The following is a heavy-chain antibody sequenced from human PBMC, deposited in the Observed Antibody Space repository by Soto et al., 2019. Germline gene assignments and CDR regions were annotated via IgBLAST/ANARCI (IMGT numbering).Heavy chain of an antibody. CDR2: ISGRGGNT. D-gene: IGHD3-16*02. CDR3: AREGGSYRWGSFDY. Sequence: EVQLLESGGGLVQPGGSLRLSCAASGFTFSSYAMSWVRQAPGKGLEWVSAISGRGGNTYYADSVKGRFTISRDNSKSTLSLQMYGLRAEDRAVYYCAREGGSYRWGSFDYWGQGTLVTVSS. J-gene: IGHJ4*02. CDR1: GFTFSSYA. V-gene: IGHV3-23*01.